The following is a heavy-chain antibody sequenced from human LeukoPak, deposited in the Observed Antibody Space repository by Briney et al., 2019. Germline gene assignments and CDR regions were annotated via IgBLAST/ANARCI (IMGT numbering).Heavy chain of an antibody. Sequence: PSQTLSLTCTVSGGSISSGDYYWSWIRQPPGKGLEWIGYIYYSGSTYYNPSLKSRVTISADTSKNQFSLKLSSVTAADTAVYYCATVVVPAAMVGYWGQGTLVTVSS. J-gene: IGHJ4*02. CDR2: IYYSGST. CDR3: ATVVVPAAMVGY. D-gene: IGHD2-2*01. V-gene: IGHV4-30-4*01. CDR1: GGSISSGDYY.